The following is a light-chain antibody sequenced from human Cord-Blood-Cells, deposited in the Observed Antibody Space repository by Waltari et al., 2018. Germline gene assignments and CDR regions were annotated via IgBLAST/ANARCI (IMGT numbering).Light chain of an antibody. CDR3: QQYDNLPRSA. CDR1: QDISNY. V-gene: IGKV1-33*01. CDR2: DAS. Sequence: DMQMPQSPSSLSASVGDRVTITCQASQDISNYLNWYQQKPGKAPKLLIYDASNLETGVPSRFSGSGSGTDFSSPISSLQPEDIATYYCQQYDNLPRSAFGQGTRLEIK. J-gene: IGKJ5*01.